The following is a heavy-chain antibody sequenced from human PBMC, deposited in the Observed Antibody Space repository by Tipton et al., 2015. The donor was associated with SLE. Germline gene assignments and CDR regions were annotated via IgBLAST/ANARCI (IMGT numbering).Heavy chain of an antibody. CDR2: INHSGST. V-gene: IGHV4-34*01. D-gene: IGHD3-3*01. Sequence: TLSLTCAVYGGSFTGYYWSWIRQPPGKGLEWIGKINHSGSTNYNPSLKSRVTISVARTKNQFSLKLSSVTAADTAVYYCARYGGAAIFGVVTHWYFDLWGRGTLVTVSS. J-gene: IGHJ2*01. CDR3: ARYGGAAIFGVVTHWYFDL. CDR1: GGSFTGYY.